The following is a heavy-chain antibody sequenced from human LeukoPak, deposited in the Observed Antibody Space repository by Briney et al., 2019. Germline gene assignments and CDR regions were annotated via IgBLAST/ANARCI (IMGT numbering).Heavy chain of an antibody. V-gene: IGHV3-30-3*01. J-gene: IGHJ4*02. D-gene: IGHD2-15*01. CDR2: ISYDGSNK. CDR1: GFTFSSYA. Sequence: GGSLRLSCAASGFTFSSYAMHWVRQAPGKGLEWVAVISYDGSNKYYADSVKGRFTISRDNSKNTLYLQMNSLRAEDTAVYYCASRRVAATTPADYWGQGTLVTVSS. CDR3: ASRRVAATTPADY.